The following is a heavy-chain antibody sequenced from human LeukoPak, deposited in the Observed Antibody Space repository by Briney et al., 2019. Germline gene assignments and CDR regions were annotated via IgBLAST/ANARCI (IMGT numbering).Heavy chain of an antibody. D-gene: IGHD6-13*01. CDR1: EFTFSSYW. V-gene: IGHV3-7*03. CDR2: INQDGTEK. J-gene: IGHJ4*02. CDR3: ARGPLIAAAGTW. Sequence: PGGSLRLSCAASEFTFSSYWMSWVRQAPGEGLEWVAKINQDGTEKAYVDSVRGRFTISRDNAKNSLFLRMNSLRAEDTAVYYCARGPLIAAAGTWWGQGTLVTVSS.